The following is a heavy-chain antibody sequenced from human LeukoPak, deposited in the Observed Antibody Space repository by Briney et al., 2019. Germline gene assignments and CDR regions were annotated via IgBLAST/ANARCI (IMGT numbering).Heavy chain of an antibody. CDR3: AKGGKWDVTPFDY. Sequence: GGSLRLSCAASGLTFSSYWMHWVRQAPGKGLVWVSRTNSDGSSTYYADSVKGRFTISRDNSKNTLYLQVNSLRAEDTAVYYCAKGGKWDVTPFDYWGQGTLVTVSS. CDR1: GLTFSSYW. V-gene: IGHV3-74*01. D-gene: IGHD1-26*01. J-gene: IGHJ4*02. CDR2: TNSDGSST.